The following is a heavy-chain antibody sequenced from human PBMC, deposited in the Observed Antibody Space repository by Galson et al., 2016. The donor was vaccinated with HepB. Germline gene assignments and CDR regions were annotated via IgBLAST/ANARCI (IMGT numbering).Heavy chain of an antibody. D-gene: IGHD5-24*01. J-gene: IGHJ4*02. V-gene: IGHV3-30*18. Sequence: SLRLSCAASGFTFSDYGIHWVRQAPGKGLEWVAVLSFDGINKSYEDCVKGRFTISRENSKNTVYLQMNSLRAEDTAVYYCAKDAYTWRWLLSFFPDYWGQGTLVTVSS. CDR3: AKDAYTWRWLLSFFPDY. CDR1: GFTFSDYG. CDR2: LSFDGINK.